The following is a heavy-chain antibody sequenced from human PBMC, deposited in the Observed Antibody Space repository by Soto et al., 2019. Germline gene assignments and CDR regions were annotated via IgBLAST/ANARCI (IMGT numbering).Heavy chain of an antibody. CDR3: AREVHDYGGNGGRFGMDV. V-gene: IGHV4-30-2*01. D-gene: IGHD4-17*01. J-gene: IGHJ6*02. CDR2: IYHSGST. Sequence: PSETLSLTCAVSGGSISSGGYSWSWIRQPPGKGLEWIGYIYHSGSTYYNPSLKSRVTISVDRSKNQFSLKLSSVTAADTAVYYCAREVHDYGGNGGRFGMDVWGQGTTVTVSS. CDR1: GGSISSGGYS.